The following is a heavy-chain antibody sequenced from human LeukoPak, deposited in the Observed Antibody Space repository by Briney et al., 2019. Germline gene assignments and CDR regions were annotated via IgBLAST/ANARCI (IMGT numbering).Heavy chain of an antibody. J-gene: IGHJ4*02. V-gene: IGHV4-59*12. Sequence: SETLSLTCTVSGGSISSYYWSWIRQPPGKGLEWIGFIYDSGSTNYNPSLKSRVTISVDTSKNQFSLKLSSVTAADTAVYYCARAITMIDPFDYWGQGTLVTVSS. CDR1: GGSISSYY. CDR3: ARAITMIDPFDY. CDR2: IYDSGST. D-gene: IGHD3-22*01.